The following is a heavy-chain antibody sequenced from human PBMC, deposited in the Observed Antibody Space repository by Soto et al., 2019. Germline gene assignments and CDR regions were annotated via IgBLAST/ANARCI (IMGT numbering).Heavy chain of an antibody. Sequence: GESLKISCKGSGYSFTSYWIGWVRQMPGKGLEWMGIIYPGDSDTRYSPSFQGQVTISADKSISTAYLQWSSLKASDTAMYYCARPNAVVCSGGSCYSGPMDVWGQGTTVTVSS. CDR3: ARPNAVVCSGGSCYSGPMDV. CDR2: IYPGDSDT. D-gene: IGHD2-15*01. CDR1: GYSFTSYW. J-gene: IGHJ6*02. V-gene: IGHV5-51*01.